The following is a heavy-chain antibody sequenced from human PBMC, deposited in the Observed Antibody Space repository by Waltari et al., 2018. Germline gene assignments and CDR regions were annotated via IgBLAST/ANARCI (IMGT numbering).Heavy chain of an antibody. CDR1: GFPFSTYT. V-gene: IGHV3-23*01. CDR3: AKDEGARLAPTFGMDA. CDR2: MTASGLI. J-gene: IGHJ6*02. D-gene: IGHD3-3*01. Sequence: EMQLLESGGDLVHPGGSLRLSCAASGFPFSTYTMNWVRQAPGKGLEGVAVMTASGLIHYGDAVKGRFTISRDNSKNTLYLQMNSLRVEDTARYYCAKDEGARLAPTFGMDAWGQGTAVIVSS.